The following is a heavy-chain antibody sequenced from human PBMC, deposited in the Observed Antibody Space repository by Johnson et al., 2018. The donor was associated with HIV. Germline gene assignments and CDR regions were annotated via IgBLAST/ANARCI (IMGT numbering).Heavy chain of an antibody. CDR1: GFTFSSYG. D-gene: IGHD6-25*01. J-gene: IGHJ3*02. CDR3: ATIAAHGAAFDI. Sequence: QEKLVESGGGVVQPGRSLRLSCAASGFTFSSYGMYWVRQAPGKGLEWVAAISYDGSNKYHADSVKGRFTISRDNSKNTLYLQMNSLRPEDTAAYYCATIAAHGAAFDIWGQGTVVTVSS. V-gene: IGHV3-30*03. CDR2: ISYDGSNK.